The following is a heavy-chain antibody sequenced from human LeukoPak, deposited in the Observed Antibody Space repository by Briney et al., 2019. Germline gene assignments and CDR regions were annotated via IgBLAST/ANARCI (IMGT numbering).Heavy chain of an antibody. CDR3: AKSGTVGATRFDWYFDL. CDR2: ITGNGRST. D-gene: IGHD1-26*01. V-gene: IGHV3-23*01. CDR1: GFTFNNYA. Sequence: GGSLRLSCAASGFTFNNYAMGWVRQTPGKGLEWVSGITGNGRSTYYADSVKGRFTISRDNSKNTLYLQVNSLRTEDTAAYFCAKSGTVGATRFDWYFDLWGRGTQVTVSS. J-gene: IGHJ2*01.